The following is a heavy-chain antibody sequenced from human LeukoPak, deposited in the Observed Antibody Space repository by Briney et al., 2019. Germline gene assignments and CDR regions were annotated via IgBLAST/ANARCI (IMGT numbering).Heavy chain of an antibody. J-gene: IGHJ6*02. CDR1: GGTFSNYT. CDR3: ARVGSPSTDWGSYNYGMDV. D-gene: IGHD7-27*01. V-gene: IGHV1-69*02. Sequence: VASVKVSCKASGGTFSNYTINWVRRAPGQGLEWMGRIIPMLGMANYAQKFQGRVTITADKSTSTAYMDLSSLRSEDTAMYYCARVGSPSTDWGSYNYGMDVWGQGTTVTVSS. CDR2: IIPMLGMA.